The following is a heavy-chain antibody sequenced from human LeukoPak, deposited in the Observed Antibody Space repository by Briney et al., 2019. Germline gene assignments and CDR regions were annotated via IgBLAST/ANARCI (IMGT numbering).Heavy chain of an antibody. CDR2: IYYSGST. D-gene: IGHD3-22*01. Sequence: SETLSLTCTVSGGSISRYYWSWFRQPPGKGLEWIGYIYYSGSTNYNPSLKSRVTISVDTSKNQFSLKLSSVTAADTAVYYCASIGYYYDSSGSESPTSSWGQGTLVTVSS. V-gene: IGHV4-59*12. J-gene: IGHJ4*02. CDR3: ASIGYYYDSSGSESPTSS. CDR1: GGSISRYY.